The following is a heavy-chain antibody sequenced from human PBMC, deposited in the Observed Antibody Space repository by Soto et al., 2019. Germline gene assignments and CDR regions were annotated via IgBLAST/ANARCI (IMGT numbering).Heavy chain of an antibody. J-gene: IGHJ4*02. Sequence: SETLSLTCAVYGGSFSGYYWSWIRQPPGKGLEWIGEINHSGSTNYNPSLKSRVTISVDTSKNQFSLKLSSVTAADTAVYYRARGKRRTIFGVVNARRYYFDYWGQGTLVTVSS. CDR2: INHSGST. CDR1: GGSFSGYY. V-gene: IGHV4-34*01. CDR3: ARGKRRTIFGVVNARRYYFDY. D-gene: IGHD3-3*01.